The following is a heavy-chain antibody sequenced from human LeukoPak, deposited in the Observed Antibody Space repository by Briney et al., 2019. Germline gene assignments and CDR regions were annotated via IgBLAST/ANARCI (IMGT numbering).Heavy chain of an antibody. CDR1: GFTFSSYA. CDR2: ISGSGGST. CDR3: AKDRRIVTAILYFDY. V-gene: IGHV3-23*01. Sequence: GALRLSCAASGFTFSSYAMSWVRQAPGKGLEWVSAISGSGGSTYYADSVKGRFTISRDNSKNTLYLQMNSLRAEDTAVYYYAKDRRIVTAILYFDYWGQGTLVTVSS. D-gene: IGHD2-21*02. J-gene: IGHJ4*02.